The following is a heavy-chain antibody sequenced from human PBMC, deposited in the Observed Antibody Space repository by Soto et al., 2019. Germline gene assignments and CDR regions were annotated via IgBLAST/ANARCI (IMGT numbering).Heavy chain of an antibody. V-gene: IGHV1-3*01. J-gene: IGHJ4*02. CDR3: ARAPSYYYDSSGYYFFDY. Sequence: ASVKVSCKASGGTFSSYAMHWVRQAPGQRLEWMGWINAGNGNTKYSQKFQGRVTITRDTSASTAYMELSSLRSEDTAVYYCARAPSYYYDSSGYYFFDYWGQGTLVTVSS. CDR1: GGTFSSYA. CDR2: INAGNGNT. D-gene: IGHD3-22*01.